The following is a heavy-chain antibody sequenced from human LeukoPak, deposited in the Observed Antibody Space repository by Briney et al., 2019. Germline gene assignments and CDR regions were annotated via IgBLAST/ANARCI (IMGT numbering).Heavy chain of an antibody. CDR1: GGSISSYY. V-gene: IGHV4-59*01. CDR3: ARALLDFWSGYYYYFDY. D-gene: IGHD3-3*01. CDR2: IYYSGST. Sequence: SETLSLTCTVSGGSISSYYWSWIRQPPGKGLEWIGYIYYSGSTNYNPSLKSRVTISVDTPKNQFSLKLSSVTAADTAVYYCARALLDFWSGYYYYFDYWGQGTLVTVSS. J-gene: IGHJ4*02.